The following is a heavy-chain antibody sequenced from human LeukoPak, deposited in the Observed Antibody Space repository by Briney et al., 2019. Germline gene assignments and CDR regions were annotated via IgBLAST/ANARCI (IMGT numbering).Heavy chain of an antibody. V-gene: IGHV1-24*01. Sequence: ASVKVSCKVSGYTLTELSMHWVRQAPGKGLEWMGGFDPEDGETIYAQKFQGRVTMTEDTSTDTAYMELSSLRSEDTAVYYCVRDLGGDSNLDYWGQGTLVTVSS. CDR2: FDPEDGET. CDR3: VRDLGGDSNLDY. CDR1: GYTLTELS. D-gene: IGHD4-11*01. J-gene: IGHJ4*02.